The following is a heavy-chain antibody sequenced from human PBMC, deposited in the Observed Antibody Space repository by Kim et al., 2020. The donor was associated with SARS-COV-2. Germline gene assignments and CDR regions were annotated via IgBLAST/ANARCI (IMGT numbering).Heavy chain of an antibody. Sequence: GGSLRLSCAASGFTFSSYSMNWVRQAPGKGLEWVSSISSSSSYIYYADSVKGRFTISRDNAKNSLYLQMNSLRAEDTAVYYCASVAGTRDYYGMDVWGQGTTVTVSS. V-gene: IGHV3-21*01. D-gene: IGHD6-19*01. CDR2: ISSSSSYI. J-gene: IGHJ6*02. CDR1: GFTFSSYS. CDR3: ASVAGTRDYYGMDV.